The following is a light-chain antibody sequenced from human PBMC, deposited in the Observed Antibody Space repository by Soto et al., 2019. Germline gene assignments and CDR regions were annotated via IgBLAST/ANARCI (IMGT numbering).Light chain of an antibody. CDR1: QSVSTN. CDR2: GAS. V-gene: IGKV3-15*01. CDR3: QQYKNWPPSP. Sequence: EVLMTQSPATVSVSPGERASLSCRASQSVSTNLAWYQQKPGQAPRLLIYGASTRAAGIPARFSGSESGTEFTLTISSLQSEDFAIYYCQQYKNWPPSPFGQGTKLEIK. J-gene: IGKJ2*01.